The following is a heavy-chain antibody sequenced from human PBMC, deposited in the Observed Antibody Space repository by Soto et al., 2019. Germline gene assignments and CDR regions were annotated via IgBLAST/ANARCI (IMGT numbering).Heavy chain of an antibody. V-gene: IGHV3-23*01. CDR2: ISGYGDT. J-gene: IGHJ4*02. D-gene: IGHD2-15*01. Sequence: GSLLLSCLASGCIFGIYAMSWVRQSPEKGLEWVSTISGYGDTSYADFVRGLFTISRDNSKNTLYLQMNSLRAEDKAVYYCAKGAPGSGWLSDYWGQGTLVTVYS. CDR1: GCIFGIYA. CDR3: AKGAPGSGWLSDY.